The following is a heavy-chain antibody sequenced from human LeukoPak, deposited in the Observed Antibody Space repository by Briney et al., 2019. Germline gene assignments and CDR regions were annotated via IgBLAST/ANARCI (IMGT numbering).Heavy chain of an antibody. CDR2: IYYSGST. V-gene: IGHV4-30-4*01. D-gene: IGHD3-10*01. Sequence: PSETLSLTCTVSGGSISSGDYYWSWIRQPPGKGLEWIGYIYYSGSTYYNPSLKSRVTISVDTSKNQFSLKLSSVTAADTAVYYCAVWGMVRGVTLDYWSQGTLVTVSS. CDR1: GGSISSGDYY. CDR3: AVWGMVRGVTLDY. J-gene: IGHJ4*02.